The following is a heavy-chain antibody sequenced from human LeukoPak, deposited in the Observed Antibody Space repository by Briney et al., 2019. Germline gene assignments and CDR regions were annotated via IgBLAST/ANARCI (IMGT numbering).Heavy chain of an antibody. Sequence: SETLSLTCTVSGGSISSYYWSWIRQPAGKGLEWIGRIYTSGSTNYNPSLKSRVTMSVDTSKNQFSLKLSSVTAADTAVYYCARRGYDFWSANHFDYWGQGTLVTVSS. CDR2: IYTSGST. J-gene: IGHJ4*02. V-gene: IGHV4-4*07. CDR1: GGSISSYY. CDR3: ARRGYDFWSANHFDY. D-gene: IGHD3-3*01.